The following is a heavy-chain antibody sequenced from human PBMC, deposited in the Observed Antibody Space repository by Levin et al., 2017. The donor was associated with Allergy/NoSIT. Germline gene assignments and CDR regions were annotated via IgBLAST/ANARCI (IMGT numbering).Heavy chain of an antibody. CDR3: ARGGYCTGGVCYLLGWFDP. CDR1: GFTFSSYE. V-gene: IGHV3-48*03. J-gene: IGHJ5*02. CDR2: ISSSGSTI. D-gene: IGHD2-8*02. Sequence: RAGGSLRLSCAASGFTFSSYEMNWVRQAPGKGLEWVSYISSSGSTIYYADSVKGRFTISRDNAKNSLYLQMNSLRAEDTAVYYCARGGYCTGGVCYLLGWFDPWGQGTLVTVSS.